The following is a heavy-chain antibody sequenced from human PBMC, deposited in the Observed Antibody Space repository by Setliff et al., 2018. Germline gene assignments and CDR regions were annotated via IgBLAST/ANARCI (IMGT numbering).Heavy chain of an antibody. CDR2: IYYSGST. Sequence: LSLTCAVSGGSISSSNWWSWVRQPPGKGLEWIGSIYYSGSTYYNPSLKSRVTISVDTSKNQFSLKLSSVTAADTAVYYCARRETYYNFWSGYYAYWGQGTLVTVSS. CDR1: GGSISSSNW. V-gene: IGHV4-4*02. CDR3: ARRETYYNFWSGYYAY. D-gene: IGHD3-3*01. J-gene: IGHJ4*02.